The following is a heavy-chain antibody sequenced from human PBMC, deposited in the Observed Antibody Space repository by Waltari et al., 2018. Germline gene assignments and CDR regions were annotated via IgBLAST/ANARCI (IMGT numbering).Heavy chain of an antibody. J-gene: IGHJ4*02. D-gene: IGHD2-2*01. V-gene: IGHV4-4*02. CDR3: AGDRAIGLFFDY. Sequence: QVQLQESGQGLVKPSGTLSLTCAVSGDSLGGNYWWSWVRQSPEKGLGWIGQVHHSGKTHYNPSLQSRVAISVDKPKNQFSLNLNSVTAADTAIYYCAGDRAIGLFFDYWGRGTLVTVSS. CDR2: VHHSGKT. CDR1: GDSLGGNYW.